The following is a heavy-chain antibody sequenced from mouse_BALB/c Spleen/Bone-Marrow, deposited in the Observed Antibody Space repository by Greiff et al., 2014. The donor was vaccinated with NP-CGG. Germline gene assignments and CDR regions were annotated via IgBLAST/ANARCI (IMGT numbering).Heavy chain of an antibody. D-gene: IGHD2-1*01. CDR3: ARSGYVGNYPYFDY. Sequence: VQLQQSGPELVKPGASVKISCKASGYSFTSYYIHWVKQRPGQGLERIGWIFPGSGNTKYNEEFKGKATLTADTSSSTAYMQLSSLTSEDSAVYFCARSGYVGNYPYFDYWGQGTTLTVSS. CDR1: GYSFTSYY. V-gene: IGHV1-66*01. J-gene: IGHJ2*01. CDR2: IFPGSGNT.